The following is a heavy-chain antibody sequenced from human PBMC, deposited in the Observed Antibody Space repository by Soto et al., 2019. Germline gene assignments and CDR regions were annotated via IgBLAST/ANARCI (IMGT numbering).Heavy chain of an antibody. Sequence: QVQLVQSGAEVKKPGSSVKVSCKASGGTFSSYAISWVRQAPGQGLEWMGGIIPIFGTANYAQKFQGRVTITADKSTSTAYMERSSLRSEDTAVYYCARSSPGIAAAGSYYYGLDVWGQGTTVTVSS. D-gene: IGHD6-13*01. CDR3: ARSSPGIAAAGSYYYGLDV. CDR2: IIPIFGTA. V-gene: IGHV1-69*06. J-gene: IGHJ6*02. CDR1: GGTFSSYA.